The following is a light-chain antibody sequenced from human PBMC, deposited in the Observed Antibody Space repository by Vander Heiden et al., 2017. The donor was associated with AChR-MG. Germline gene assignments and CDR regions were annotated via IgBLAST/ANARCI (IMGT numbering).Light chain of an antibody. CDR3: QQYNSYWT. CDR2: KAS. J-gene: IGKJ1*01. CDR1: QSISSW. Sequence: IQMIHSPSTLSASVGDRVTITCRASQSISSWLAWYQQKPGKAPKLLIYKASSLESGVPSRFSGSGSGTEFTLTISSLQPDDFATYYCQQYNSYWTFGQGTKVEIK. V-gene: IGKV1-5*03.